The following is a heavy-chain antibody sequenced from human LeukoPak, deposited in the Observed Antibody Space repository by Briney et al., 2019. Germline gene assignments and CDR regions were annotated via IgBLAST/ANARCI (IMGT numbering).Heavy chain of an antibody. CDR3: ARQVLYSISVAGILAY. Sequence: GGSLRLSCAASGFTFSTYAMNWVRQAPGKGLEWVSAINGSGDNTYYADSVKGRFTTSRDNSKNTLYLQMNSLRADDTAVYYCARQVLYSISVAGILAYWGQGSLVTVSS. D-gene: IGHD6-19*01. CDR1: GFTFSTYA. V-gene: IGHV3-23*01. CDR2: INGSGDNT. J-gene: IGHJ4*02.